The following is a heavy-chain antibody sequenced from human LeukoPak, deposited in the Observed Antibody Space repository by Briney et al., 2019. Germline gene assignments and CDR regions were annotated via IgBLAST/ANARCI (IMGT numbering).Heavy chain of an antibody. J-gene: IGHJ4*02. V-gene: IGHV1-2*02. CDR2: INPNSGGT. CDR1: GYTFTGYY. CDR3: AAGGMVEMATSSPFDY. Sequence: ASVKVSCKASGYTFTGYYMHWVRQAPGQGLEWMGWINPNSGGTNYAQKFQGRVTMTRDTSISTAYMELSRLRSDDTAVYYCAAGGMVEMATSSPFDYWGQGNLVTVSS. D-gene: IGHD5-24*01.